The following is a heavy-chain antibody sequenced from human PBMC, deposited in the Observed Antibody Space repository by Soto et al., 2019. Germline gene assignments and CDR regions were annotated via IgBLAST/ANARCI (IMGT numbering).Heavy chain of an antibody. D-gene: IGHD4-4*01. J-gene: IGHJ4*02. V-gene: IGHV3-15*01. CDR1: GFSFTYAW. Sequence: EVQLVESGGGLVQPGGSLRLSCAASGFSFTYAWMAWVRQAPGKGLEWVGRIKSKAGGETRDYAAPVKGRFTISRDDSKNTVFLQMDSLKTEDTAVYYCAKVYTVDHPIFANWGQGTLVTVSS. CDR3: AKVYTVDHPIFAN. CDR2: IKSKAGGETR.